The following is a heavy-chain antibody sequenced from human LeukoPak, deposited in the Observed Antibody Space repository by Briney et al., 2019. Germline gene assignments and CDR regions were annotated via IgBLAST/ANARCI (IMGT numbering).Heavy chain of an antibody. CDR3: AREITVADTGHDGFDF. CDR1: GYTFTGYY. V-gene: IGHV1-2*02. Sequence: GASVQVSCKASGYTFTGYYMHWVRQAPGQGLEWMGWINPNSGGTNYAQKFQGRVIMTRDMSISISYMELSSLRSDDTAVYYCAREITVADTGHDGFDFWGQGTLVTVSS. J-gene: IGHJ3*01. CDR2: INPNSGGT. D-gene: IGHD6-19*01.